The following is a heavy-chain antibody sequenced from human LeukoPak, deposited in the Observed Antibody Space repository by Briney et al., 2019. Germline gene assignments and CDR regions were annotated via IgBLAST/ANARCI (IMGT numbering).Heavy chain of an antibody. J-gene: IGHJ4*02. CDR2: ISYDGSNK. Sequence: GGSLRLSCAASGFTFSSYAMHWVRQAPGKGLEWVAVISYDGSNKYYADSVKGRFTISRDNSKNTLYLQMNSLRAEDTVVYYCARDVTGTMRSGSYFDYWGQGTLVTVSS. D-gene: IGHD1-7*01. CDR3: ARDVTGTMRSGSYFDY. CDR1: GFTFSSYA. V-gene: IGHV3-30*01.